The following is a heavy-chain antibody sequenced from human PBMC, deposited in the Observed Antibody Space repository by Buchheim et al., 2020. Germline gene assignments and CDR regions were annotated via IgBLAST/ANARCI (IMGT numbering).Heavy chain of an antibody. CDR1: GGSISSGGYY. CDR3: AGRLYCSSTSCYGGGYYGMDV. J-gene: IGHJ6*02. Sequence: QVQLQESGPGLVKPSQTLSLTCTVSGGSISSGGYYWSWIRQHPGKGLEWIGYIYYSGSTYYNPSLKSRVTISVDTSKNQFSLKLSSVTAADTAVYYCAGRLYCSSTSCYGGGYYGMDVWGQGTT. V-gene: IGHV4-31*03. CDR2: IYYSGST. D-gene: IGHD2-2*01.